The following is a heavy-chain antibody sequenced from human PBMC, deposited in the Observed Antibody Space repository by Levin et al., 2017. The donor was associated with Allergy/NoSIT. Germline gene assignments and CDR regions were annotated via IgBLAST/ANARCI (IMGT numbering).Heavy chain of an antibody. Sequence: PGGSLRLSCAASGFTFSSYGMQWVRQAPGKGLEWVAAIWYDGSNKYYADSVKGRFTISRDNSKNTLYLQMNSLRAEDTAVYYCARDLTRSGSGSHSPPIGYYYCYGMDVWGQGTTVTVSS. CDR1: GFTFSSYG. CDR2: IWYDGSNK. CDR3: ARDLTRSGSGSHSPPIGYYYCYGMDV. D-gene: IGHD3-10*01. J-gene: IGHJ6*02. V-gene: IGHV3-33*01.